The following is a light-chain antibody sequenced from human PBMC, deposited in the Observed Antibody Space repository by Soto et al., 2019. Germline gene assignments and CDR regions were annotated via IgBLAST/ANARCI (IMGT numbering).Light chain of an antibody. Sequence: EIVLTQSPGTLSLSPGERATLSCMASQSVSRTYLVWYQQKPVQAPRLLIYATSSRATGIPDRFSGSGSGTDFTLTISRLEPEDFAVYYCQQYGRSGTFGQGTKVDIK. V-gene: IGKV3-20*01. CDR2: ATS. J-gene: IGKJ1*01. CDR1: QSVSRTY. CDR3: QQYGRSGT.